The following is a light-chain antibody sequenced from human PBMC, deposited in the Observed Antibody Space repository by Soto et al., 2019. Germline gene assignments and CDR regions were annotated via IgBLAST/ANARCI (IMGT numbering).Light chain of an antibody. J-gene: IGKJ4*01. Sequence: EIVLTQSPDTLSLSPGERATLSCMASQSVSSNLAWHQQKPGQAPRILMYDASTRATGISARFSGSGSGADFTLTISSLEPEDFAVYYCQQFSSYPLTFGGGTKVDIK. CDR2: DAS. CDR3: QQFSSYPLT. CDR1: QSVSSN. V-gene: IGKV3-11*01.